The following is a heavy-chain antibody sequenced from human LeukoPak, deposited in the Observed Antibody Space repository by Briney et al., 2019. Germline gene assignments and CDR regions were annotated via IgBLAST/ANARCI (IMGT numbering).Heavy chain of an antibody. CDR1: GYTFTSYD. V-gene: IGHV1-8*01. CDR3: ARLETGYYDFWSGQGAYYFDY. Sequence: ASVKVSCKASGYTFTSYDINWVRQATGQGLEWMGWMNPNSGNTGYAQKFQGRVTMTRNTSISTAYMELSSLRSEDTAVYYCARLETGYYDFWSGQGAYYFDYWGQGTLVTVSS. D-gene: IGHD3-3*01. J-gene: IGHJ4*02. CDR2: MNPNSGNT.